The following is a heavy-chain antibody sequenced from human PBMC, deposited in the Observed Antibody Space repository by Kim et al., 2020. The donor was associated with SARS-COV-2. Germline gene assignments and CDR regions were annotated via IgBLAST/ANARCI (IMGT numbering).Heavy chain of an antibody. CDR2: IWYDGSNK. CDR3: ARDPCSSSWYVCDPNY. CDR1: GFTFSSYG. Sequence: GGSLRLSCAASGFTFSSYGMHWVRQAPGKGLEWVAVIWYDGSNKYYADSVKGRFTISRDNSKNTLYLQMNSLRAEDTAVYYCARDPCSSSWYVCDPNYWGQGTLVTVSS. J-gene: IGHJ4*02. D-gene: IGHD6-13*01. V-gene: IGHV3-33*01.